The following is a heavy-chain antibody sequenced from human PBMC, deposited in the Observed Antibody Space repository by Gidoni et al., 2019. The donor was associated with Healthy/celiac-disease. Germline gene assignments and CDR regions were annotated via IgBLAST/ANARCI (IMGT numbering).Heavy chain of an antibody. D-gene: IGHD3-9*01. V-gene: IGHV3-23*01. CDR2: ISGSGGNT. CDR1: GFTFSSYA. J-gene: IGHJ5*02. CDR3: AKGNYDILTGYYRGWFDP. Sequence: EVQLLESGGGLVQPGGSLRLSCAASGFTFSSYAMNGFRQAPGKGLEWVSDISGSGGNTYYVDSVKGRFTISRDNSKNTLYLQMNSLRAEDTAVYYCAKGNYDILTGYYRGWFDPWGQGTLVTVSS.